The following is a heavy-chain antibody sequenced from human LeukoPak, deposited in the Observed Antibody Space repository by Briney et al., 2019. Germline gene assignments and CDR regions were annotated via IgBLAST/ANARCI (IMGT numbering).Heavy chain of an antibody. CDR2: INPNSGGT. J-gene: IGHJ5*02. Sequence: ASVKVSCKASGGTFSSYAISWVRQAPGQGLEWMGSINPNSGGTNYAQKFQGRVTMTTDTSMSTAYMELSRLTSDDTAVYYCARAGGRSWFDPWGRGTLVTVSS. CDR3: ARAGGRSWFDP. CDR1: GGTFSSYA. V-gene: IGHV1-2*02.